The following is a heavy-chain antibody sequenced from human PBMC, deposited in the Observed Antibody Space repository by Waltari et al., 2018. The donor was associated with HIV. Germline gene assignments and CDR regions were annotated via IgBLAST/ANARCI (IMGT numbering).Heavy chain of an antibody. CDR2: INHGGST. CDR1: GGSFSGYY. Sequence: QVQLQQWGAGLLKPSETLSLTCAVYGGSFSGYYWSWIRQPPGKGLEWIGEINHGGSTNYNPSLKSRVTISVDTSKNQFSLKLSSVTAADTAVYYCARGGTAMEGNDARYYYGMDVWGQGTTVTVSS. CDR3: ARGGTAMEGNDARYYYGMDV. V-gene: IGHV4-34*01. J-gene: IGHJ6*02. D-gene: IGHD5-18*01.